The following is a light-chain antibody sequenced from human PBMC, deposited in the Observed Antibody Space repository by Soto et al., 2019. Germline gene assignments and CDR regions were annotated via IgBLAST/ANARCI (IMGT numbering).Light chain of an antibody. CDR3: AAWDDSLNGFYV. CDR1: RSNIGSNT. CDR2: SNN. V-gene: IGLV1-44*01. J-gene: IGLJ1*01. Sequence: QPVLTQPPSASGTPGQRVTLSCSGSRSNIGSNTVNWYQQLPGSAPKILIYSNNQRPSGVPDRFSGSNSGTSASLAISGRRSVDEADYYCAAWDDSLNGFYVFGTGTKLTVL.